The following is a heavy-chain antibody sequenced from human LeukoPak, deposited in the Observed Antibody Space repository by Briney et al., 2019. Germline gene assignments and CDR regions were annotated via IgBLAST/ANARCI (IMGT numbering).Heavy chain of an antibody. CDR2: IYYSGST. V-gene: IGHV4-59*12. D-gene: IGHD3-10*01. CDR3: ARIMLSWRELDC. Sequence: SETLSLTCTVSGGSISSYYWSWIRQPPGKGLEWIGYIYYSGSTYYNPSLKSRGIISVETSKNQFSLKLSSVTAADTAVYYCARIMLSWRELDCWGQGTLVTVSS. J-gene: IGHJ4*02. CDR1: GGSISSYY.